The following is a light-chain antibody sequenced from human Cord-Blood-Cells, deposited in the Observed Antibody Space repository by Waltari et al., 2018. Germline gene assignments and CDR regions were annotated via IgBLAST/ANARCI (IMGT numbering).Light chain of an antibody. J-gene: IGLJ3*02. CDR2: EGS. CDR1: SSDVGSYNL. CDR3: CSYAGSSTLWV. Sequence: QSALTQPASVSGSPGQSITISCTGTSSDVGSYNLVSCYQQHPGKAPKLMIYEGSKRPSGVSNRVSGSKAGNTASLTISGLQAEDEADYYCCSYAGSSTLWVFGGGTKLTVL. V-gene: IGLV2-23*01.